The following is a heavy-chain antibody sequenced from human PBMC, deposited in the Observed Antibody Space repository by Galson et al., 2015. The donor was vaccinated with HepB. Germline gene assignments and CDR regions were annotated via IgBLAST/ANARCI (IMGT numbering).Heavy chain of an antibody. CDR1: GGTFSSYT. CDR2: IIPILGIA. V-gene: IGHV1-69*04. D-gene: IGHD3-22*01. Sequence: VKVSCKASGGTFSSYTISWVRQAPGQGLEWMGRIIPILGIANYAQKFQGRVTITADKSTSTAYMELSSLRSEDTAVYYCARDRSRYDSSGYYYEVWGQGTLVTVSS. CDR3: ARDRSRYDSSGYYYEV. J-gene: IGHJ4*02.